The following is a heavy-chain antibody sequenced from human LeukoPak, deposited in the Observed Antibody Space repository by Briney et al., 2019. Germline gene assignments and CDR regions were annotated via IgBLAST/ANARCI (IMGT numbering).Heavy chain of an antibody. CDR3: ARVRYGSGSSFDY. V-gene: IGHV3-48*03. CDR2: ISSSGSTI. CDR1: GFTFSSYE. D-gene: IGHD3-10*01. Sequence: GGSLRLSCAASGFTFSSYEMNWVRQAPGKGLEWVSYISSSGSTIYYADSVKGRFTISRDNAKNSLYLQMNSLRAEDTAVYYCARVRYGSGSSFDYWGQGALVTVSS. J-gene: IGHJ4*02.